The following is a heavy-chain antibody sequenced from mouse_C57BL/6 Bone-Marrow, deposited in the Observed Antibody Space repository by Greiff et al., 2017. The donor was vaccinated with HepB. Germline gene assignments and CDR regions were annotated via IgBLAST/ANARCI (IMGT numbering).Heavy chain of an antibody. V-gene: IGHV1-26*01. CDR3: SRSGYYGSFDV. Sequence: EVQLQQSGPELVKPGASVKISCKASGYTFTDYYMNWVKQSHGKSLEWIGDINPNNGGTRYNQKFKGKATLTVDKSSSTAYMELRSLTSEDSAVYYCSRSGYYGSFDVWGTGTTVTVSS. CDR2: INPNNGGT. CDR1: GYTFTDYY. J-gene: IGHJ1*03. D-gene: IGHD1-1*01.